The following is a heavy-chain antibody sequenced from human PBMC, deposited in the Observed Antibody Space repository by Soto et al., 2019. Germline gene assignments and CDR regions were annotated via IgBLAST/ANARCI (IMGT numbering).Heavy chain of an antibody. V-gene: IGHV1-46*04. Sequence: ASVKVSCKAAGYSFSSDHIHWVRQAPGQGLEWMGIIDPSGGSTTYAQNLQDRVTMTRDTSTSMVYMELSSLRSEDTAVYYCARGIYYGTDGWGQGTTVTVSS. CDR3: ARGIYYGTDG. CDR2: IDPSGGST. J-gene: IGHJ6*02. CDR1: GYSFSSDH.